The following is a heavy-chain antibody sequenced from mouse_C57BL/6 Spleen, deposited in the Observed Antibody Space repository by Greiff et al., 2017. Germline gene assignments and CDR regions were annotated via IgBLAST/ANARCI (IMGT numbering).Heavy chain of an antibody. Sequence: VQLQQPGAELVMPGASVKLSCKASGYTFTSYWMHWVKQRPGQGLEWIGEIDPSDSYTNYNQKFKGKSTLTVDKSSSTAYMQLSSLTSEDSAVYYCARQDSNYAMDYWGQGTSVTVSS. CDR3: ARQDSNYAMDY. CDR2: IDPSDSYT. V-gene: IGHV1-69*01. CDR1: GYTFTSYW. D-gene: IGHD2-5*01. J-gene: IGHJ4*01.